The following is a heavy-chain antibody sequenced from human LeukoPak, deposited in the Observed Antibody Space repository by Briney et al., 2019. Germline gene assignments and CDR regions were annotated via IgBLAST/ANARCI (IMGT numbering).Heavy chain of an antibody. J-gene: IGHJ6*03. V-gene: IGHV3-48*03. CDR1: GFTFSSYE. CDR2: ISSSGSTI. CDR3: ARVGTRPNYGSGSKYYMDV. Sequence: PGGSLRLSCAASGFTFSSYEMNWVRQAPGKGLEWVSYISSSGSTIYYADAVKGRFTISRDNATNSLYLQMNSLRAEDTAVYYCARVGTRPNYGSGSKYYMDVWGKGTTVTVS. D-gene: IGHD3-10*01.